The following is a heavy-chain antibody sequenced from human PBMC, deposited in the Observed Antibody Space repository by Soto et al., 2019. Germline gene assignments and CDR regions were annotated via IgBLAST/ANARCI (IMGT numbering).Heavy chain of an antibody. CDR1: GGSFSGYY. Sequence: SETLSLTCAVYGGSFSGYYWSWIRQPPGKGLEWIGEISHSGSTNYNPSLKSRVTISVDTSKNQFSLKLSSVTAADTAVYHCARGVAMASFDYWGQGTQVTVSS. J-gene: IGHJ4*02. V-gene: IGHV4-34*01. D-gene: IGHD5-18*01. CDR3: ARGVAMASFDY. CDR2: ISHSGST.